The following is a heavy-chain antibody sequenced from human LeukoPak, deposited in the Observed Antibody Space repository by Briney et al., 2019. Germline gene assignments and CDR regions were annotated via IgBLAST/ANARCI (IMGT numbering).Heavy chain of an antibody. Sequence: GGSLRLSCAASGFTFSNYWMSWVRQAPGKGLEWVANIKQDGSEKYYADSVKGRFTISRDNAKSSLFLQLNSLRVEDTAVYHCASTQTFDYWGQGTLVTVSS. CDR1: GFTFSNYW. V-gene: IGHV3-7*05. CDR2: IKQDGSEK. J-gene: IGHJ4*02. CDR3: ASTQTFDY.